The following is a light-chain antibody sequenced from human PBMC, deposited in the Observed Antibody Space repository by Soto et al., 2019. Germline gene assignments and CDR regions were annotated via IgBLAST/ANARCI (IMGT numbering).Light chain of an antibody. CDR2: AAS. CDR1: QFIDDF. CDR3: QHSYVTPWT. V-gene: IGKV1-39*01. Sequence: DIQVTQSPSSLSASMGDRVTITCRASQFIDDFLNWFQQRPGKAPKLLIYAASSLQSGVPSRFSGSASGTDFTLTITNLQPEDFATYYCQHSYVTPWTFGQGTKVEIK. J-gene: IGKJ1*01.